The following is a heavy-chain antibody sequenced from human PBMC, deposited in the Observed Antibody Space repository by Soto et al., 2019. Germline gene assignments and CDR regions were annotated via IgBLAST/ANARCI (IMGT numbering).Heavy chain of an antibody. CDR1: GFTFTNYG. J-gene: IGHJ4*02. CDR3: AKGYCGGDCSSRGTAFDS. CDR2: IAFHGRNK. Sequence: QVQLVESGGGVVQPGKSLTLSCAASGFTFTNYGMHWVRQAPGKGLEWVAVIAFHGRNKYHADSVKGRITISRDNSKNTVYLQMYSLRPEDTAVYYCAKGYCGGDCSSRGTAFDSWGQGTLVTVSS. D-gene: IGHD2-21*02. V-gene: IGHV3-30*18.